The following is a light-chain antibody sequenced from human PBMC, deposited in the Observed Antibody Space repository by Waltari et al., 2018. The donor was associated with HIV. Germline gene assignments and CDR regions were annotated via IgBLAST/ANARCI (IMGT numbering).Light chain of an antibody. V-gene: IGLV2-14*01. CDR1: RCDFGGYNS. CDR3: SSYTSSSTPYV. Sequence: QSALTQPASVSGSPGQAITISCTGTRCDFGGYNSVCWYQQHPGKAPKLMIYEVSNRPSGVSNRFSGSKSGNTASLTISGLQAEDEADYYCSSYTSSSTPYVFGTGTKVTVL. CDR2: EVS. J-gene: IGLJ1*01.